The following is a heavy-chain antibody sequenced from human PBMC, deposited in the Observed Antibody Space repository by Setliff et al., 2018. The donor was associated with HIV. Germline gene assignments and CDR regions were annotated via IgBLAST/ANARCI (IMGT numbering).Heavy chain of an antibody. V-gene: IGHV4-30-4*08. D-gene: IGHD6-19*01. Sequence: TSETLSLTCTVSGGSIISGTNYWNWIRQPPGKGLEWIGYIYYTGTAYYNPSLKSRGTISVDTSKNQFSLKLSSVTDADTAMYYCARATGYSSGWYLDYWGQGTLVTVSS. CDR2: IYYTGTA. CDR3: ARATGYSSGWYLDY. CDR1: GGSIISGTNY. J-gene: IGHJ4*02.